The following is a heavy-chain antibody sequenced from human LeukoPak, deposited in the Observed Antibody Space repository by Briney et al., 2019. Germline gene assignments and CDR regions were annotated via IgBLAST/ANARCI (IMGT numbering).Heavy chain of an antibody. V-gene: IGHV3-30*02. Sequence: GGSLRLSCAASGFTFSSYGMHWVRQAPGKGLEWVAVIWYDGSNKYYADSVKGRFTISRDNSKNTLYLQMNSLRAEDTAVYYCATIANWGSFDYWGQGTLVTVSS. J-gene: IGHJ4*02. CDR1: GFTFSSYG. CDR2: IWYDGSNK. CDR3: ATIANWGSFDY. D-gene: IGHD7-27*01.